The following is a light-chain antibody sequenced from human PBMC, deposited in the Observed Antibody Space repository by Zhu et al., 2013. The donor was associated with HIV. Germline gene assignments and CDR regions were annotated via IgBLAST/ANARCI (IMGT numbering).Light chain of an antibody. J-gene: IGKJ4*01. Sequence: DIQMTQSPSFVSASARDTVTITCRASQDISNYLAWYQQKRGQSPKLLISTSSILQPGVPSRFSGSGSGKHFTLTISSLQPEDFAVYYCQQRSSWPPLTFGGGTKVEIK. CDR2: TSS. CDR3: QQRSSWPPLT. CDR1: QDISNY. V-gene: IGKV1-27*01.